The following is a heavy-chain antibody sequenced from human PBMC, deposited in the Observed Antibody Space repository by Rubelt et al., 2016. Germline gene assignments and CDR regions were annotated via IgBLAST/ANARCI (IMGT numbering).Heavy chain of an antibody. Sequence: QLQLQESGPGLVKPSETLSLTCTVSGGSISSGGYYWSWIRQHPGKGLEWIGYIYYSGSTYYNPSLKRRVTMSVDRSKNQFSLKLSSVTAADTAVYYCARGNIVVVVAATPGWFDPWGQGTLVTVSS. CDR2: IYYSGST. J-gene: IGHJ5*02. CDR3: ARGNIVVVVAATPGWFDP. V-gene: IGHV4-31*03. CDR1: GGSISSGGYY. D-gene: IGHD2-15*01.